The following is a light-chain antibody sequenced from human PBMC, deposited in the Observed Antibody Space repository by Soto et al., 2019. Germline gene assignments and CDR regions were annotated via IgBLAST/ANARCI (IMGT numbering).Light chain of an antibody. Sequence: QSTSCLSAYVGDRANITCRASQTISTYLNWYQQKPGKAPKVLIYAASILQGGVPSRFSGSGSGTDFTLTISSLQPEDFATYYCQQSYSSPVSFGQGTRLAI. CDR1: QTISTY. J-gene: IGKJ5*01. CDR3: QQSYSSPVS. CDR2: AAS. V-gene: IGKV1-39*01.